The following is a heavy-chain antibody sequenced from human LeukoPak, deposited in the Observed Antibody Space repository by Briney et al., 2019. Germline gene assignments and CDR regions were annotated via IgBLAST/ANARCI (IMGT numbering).Heavy chain of an antibody. CDR3: ARGRGYSYGSFDY. J-gene: IGHJ4*02. CDR1: GGTFSSYA. CDR2: IIPIFGTA. D-gene: IGHD5-18*01. Sequence: SVEVSCKASGGTFSSYAISWVRQAPGQGLEWMGGIIPIFGTANYAQKFQGRVTITADESTSTAYMELSSLRSEDTAVYYCARGRGYSYGSFDYWGQGTLVTVSS. V-gene: IGHV1-69*01.